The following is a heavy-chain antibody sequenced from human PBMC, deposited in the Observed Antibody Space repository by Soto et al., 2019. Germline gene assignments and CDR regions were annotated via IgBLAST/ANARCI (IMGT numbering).Heavy chain of an antibody. D-gene: IGHD7-27*01. J-gene: IGHJ4*02. V-gene: IGHV4-59*11. CDR2: VYYNGIT. CDR1: VGSINNHY. Sequence: QVQLQESGPGLVKPSETLSLTCTVSVGSINNHYWSWIRQPPGKGLEWLGYVYYNGITNYNPSLESRVTMSVDTSKNQVSLNLTSLTAADTAIYFCTRANWYSEYWGQGTLVTVSS. CDR3: TRANWYSEY.